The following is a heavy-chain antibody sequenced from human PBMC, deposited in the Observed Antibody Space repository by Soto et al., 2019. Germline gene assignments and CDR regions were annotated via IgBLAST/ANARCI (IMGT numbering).Heavy chain of an antibody. CDR2: INHSGTV. CDR1: GGAFNGYY. Sequence: QVHLQQWGAGLLKPSATLSLTCAVTGGAFNGYYWTWIRQSPGKGLQWIGEINHSGTVDYNPSLKSRVTFSIDTSKKQFSLTLTSVTAADTAVYYCARAGSALVRGSIGGFDYWGQGTLVTVSS. J-gene: IGHJ4*02. CDR3: ARAGSALVRGSIGGFDY. V-gene: IGHV4-34*01. D-gene: IGHD3-10*01.